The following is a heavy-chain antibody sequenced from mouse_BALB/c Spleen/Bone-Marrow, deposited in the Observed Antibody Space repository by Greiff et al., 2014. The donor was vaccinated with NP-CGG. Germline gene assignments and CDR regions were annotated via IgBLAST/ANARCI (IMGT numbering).Heavy chain of an antibody. CDR2: ISSGGSYT. CDR1: GFTFSSYA. V-gene: IGHV5-9-3*01. Sequence: EVQLQESGGGLVKPGGSLKLSCAASGFTFSSYAMSWVRQTPEKRLEWVATISSGGSYTYYPDSVKGRFTISRDNAKNTLYLQMSSLRSEDTAMYYCARQGLRQAWFAYWGQGTLVTVSA. CDR3: ARQGLRQAWFAY. J-gene: IGHJ3*01. D-gene: IGHD2-2*01.